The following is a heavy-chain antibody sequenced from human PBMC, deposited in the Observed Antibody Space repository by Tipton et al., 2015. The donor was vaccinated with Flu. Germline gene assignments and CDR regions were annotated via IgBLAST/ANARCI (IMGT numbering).Heavy chain of an antibody. V-gene: IGHV1-69*01. Sequence: QLVQSGAEVKKPGSSVKVSCKASGGTFSNYGFSWVQQAPGQGLEWMGGIIPILGAPNYAQKFQGRVTIIADESTSTVFMELTSLRSEDTAVYYCAREGDSWDDYYYYGMDVWGQGTTVTVSS. D-gene: IGHD2-21*02. CDR1: GGTFSNYG. CDR3: AREGDSWDDYYYYGMDV. CDR2: IIPILGAP. J-gene: IGHJ6*02.